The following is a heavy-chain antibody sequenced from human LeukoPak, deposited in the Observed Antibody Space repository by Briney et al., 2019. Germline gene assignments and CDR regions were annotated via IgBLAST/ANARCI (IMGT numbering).Heavy chain of an antibody. V-gene: IGHV3-21*01. CDR2: ISSSGTFI. Sequence: GGSLRLSCAASGFTFSPYSMNWVRQAPGKGLDWLSYISSSGTFIYYADSVKGRFTVSRDNAKNLLFLQMDSLRVEDTAVYYCARDPGVPAAPLDYWGLGTLVTVSS. D-gene: IGHD2-2*01. CDR3: ARDPGVPAAPLDY. J-gene: IGHJ4*02. CDR1: GFTFSPYS.